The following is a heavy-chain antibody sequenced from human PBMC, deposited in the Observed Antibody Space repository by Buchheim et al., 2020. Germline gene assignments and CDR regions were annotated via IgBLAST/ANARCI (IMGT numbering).Heavy chain of an antibody. V-gene: IGHV4-59*12. Sequence: QVQLQESGPGLVKPSETLSLTCTVSGGSISTYYWTWIRQPPGKGLEWIGEIYHSGSTNYNPSLKSRVTISVDKSKNQFSLKLSSVTAADTAVYYCARVGYGDLGWFDPWGQGTL. D-gene: IGHD4-17*01. CDR3: ARVGYGDLGWFDP. J-gene: IGHJ5*02. CDR1: GGSISTYY. CDR2: IYHSGST.